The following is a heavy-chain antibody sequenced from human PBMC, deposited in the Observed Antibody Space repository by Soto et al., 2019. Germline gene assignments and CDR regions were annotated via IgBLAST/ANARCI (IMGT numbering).Heavy chain of an antibody. CDR2: IYYSGGT. CDR3: ASPHGGSYRYTLHP. D-gene: IGHD3-16*02. Sequence: QVQLQESGPGLVKPSETLSLTCTVSGGSVSSGNHYWSWIRQPPGKGLEWIGYIYYSGGTTYNPSLESRVTIAVDTSQTQCALRLTSVTAADTAEYYCASPHGGSYRYTLHPWCQGTLVSASS. J-gene: IGHJ5*02. CDR1: GGSVSSGNHY. V-gene: IGHV4-61*01.